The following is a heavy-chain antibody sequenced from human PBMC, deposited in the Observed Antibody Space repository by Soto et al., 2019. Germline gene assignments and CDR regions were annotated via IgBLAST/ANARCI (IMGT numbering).Heavy chain of an antibody. V-gene: IGHV1-8*02. D-gene: IGHD1-20*01. CDR2: MSPSSGNT. J-gene: IGHJ4*02. CDR1: GYKFNTYD. CDR3: ARGITQGSYY. Sequence: QVQLVQSGAEVEKPGASVKVSCQASGYKFNTYDINWVRQATGQGLDWMGWMSPSSGNTGYAQKFQGRVTMTRDTSVSTAYMELNSLTSDATAVYYCARGITQGSYYWGQGTTVTFSS.